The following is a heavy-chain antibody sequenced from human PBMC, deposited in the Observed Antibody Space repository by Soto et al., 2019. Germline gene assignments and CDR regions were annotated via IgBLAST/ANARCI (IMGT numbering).Heavy chain of an antibody. CDR3: ARITMIVVVTNFDY. CDR1: GFTFSSYA. V-gene: IGHV3-23*01. Sequence: GGSLRLSCAASGFTFSSYAMSWVRQAPGKGLEWVSAISGSGGSTYYADSVKGRFTISRDNSKNTLCLQMNSLRAEDTAVYYCARITMIVVVTNFDYWGQGTLVTVSS. CDR2: ISGSGGST. D-gene: IGHD3-22*01. J-gene: IGHJ4*02.